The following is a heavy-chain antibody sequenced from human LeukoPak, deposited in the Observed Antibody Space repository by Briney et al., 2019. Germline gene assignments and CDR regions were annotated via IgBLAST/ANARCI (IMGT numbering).Heavy chain of an antibody. Sequence: GGSLRLSCAASGFTVSSNYMSWVRQAPGKGLEWVSVFYSGGSTYYADSVKGRFTISRDNSKNTLSLQMNSLRAEDTAVYYCAREDCSSTSCYDPSVSDYWGQGTLVTVSS. CDR1: GFTVSSNY. CDR3: AREDCSSTSCYDPSVSDY. J-gene: IGHJ4*02. D-gene: IGHD2-2*01. V-gene: IGHV3-53*01. CDR2: FYSGGST.